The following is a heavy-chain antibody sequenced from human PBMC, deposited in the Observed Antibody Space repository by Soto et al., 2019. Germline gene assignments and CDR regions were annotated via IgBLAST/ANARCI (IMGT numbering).Heavy chain of an antibody. J-gene: IGHJ6*02. CDR2: IIPIFGTA. CDR1: GGTFSCNA. Sequence: SVKVSCKASGGTFSCNAISWVRQAPGQGLEWMGGIIPIFGTANYAQKFQGRVTITADESTSTAYMELSSLRSEDTAVYYCAREGLSWELLGYSRYYGMDVWGQGTTVTVFS. CDR3: AREGLSWELLGYSRYYGMDV. V-gene: IGHV1-69*13. D-gene: IGHD1-26*01.